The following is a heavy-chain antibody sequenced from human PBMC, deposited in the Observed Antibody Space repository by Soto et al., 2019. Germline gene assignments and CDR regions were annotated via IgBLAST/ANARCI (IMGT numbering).Heavy chain of an antibody. Sequence: PSETLSLTCAVYGGSFSGYYWSWIRQPPGAGLEWIGYVYYSGGTNYNPFLKSRATISKDTSNHQLSLKLSSVTAADTAVYYCARHQAGYCGGDCYTHFDSWGQGILVTVSS. CDR3: ARHQAGYCGGDCYTHFDS. J-gene: IGHJ4*02. CDR1: GGSFSGYY. CDR2: VYYSGGT. D-gene: IGHD2-21*02. V-gene: IGHV4-34*11.